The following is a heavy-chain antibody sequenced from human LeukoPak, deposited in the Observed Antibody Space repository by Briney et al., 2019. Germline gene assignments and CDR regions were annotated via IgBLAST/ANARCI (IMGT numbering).Heavy chain of an antibody. J-gene: IGHJ6*03. Sequence: ASVKVSCKASGGTFSSYAISWVRQAPGQGLEWMGGIIPIFGTANYAQKFQGRVTITTDESTSTAYMELSSLRSEDTAVYYCARGGRNFGSKGWAYYYYYYYMDVWGKGTTVTVSS. V-gene: IGHV1-69*05. D-gene: IGHD1-7*01. CDR3: ARGGRNFGSKGWAYYYYYYYMDV. CDR2: IIPIFGTA. CDR1: GGTFSSYA.